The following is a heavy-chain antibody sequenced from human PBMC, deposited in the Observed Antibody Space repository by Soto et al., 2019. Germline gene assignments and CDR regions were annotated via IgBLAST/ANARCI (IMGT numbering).Heavy chain of an antibody. D-gene: IGHD3-22*01. CDR2: IYYSGST. V-gene: IGHV4-59*01. Sequence: ETLSLTCTVSGGSISSYYWSWIRQPPGKGLEWIGYIYYSGSTNYNPSLKSRVTISVDTSKNQFSLKLSSVTAADAAVYYCASRTYYYDIGAFDIWGQGTMVTVSS. J-gene: IGHJ3*02. CDR3: ASRTYYYDIGAFDI. CDR1: GGSISSYY.